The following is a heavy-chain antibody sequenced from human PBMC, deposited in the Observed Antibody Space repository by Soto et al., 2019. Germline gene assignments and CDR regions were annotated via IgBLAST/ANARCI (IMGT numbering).Heavy chain of an antibody. J-gene: IGHJ3*02. CDR3: AKDMVGEQWLVFRCSAFDI. CDR1: GFTFSSYA. CDR2: ISGSGGST. V-gene: IGHV3-23*01. Sequence: GGSLRLSCAASGFTFSSYAMSWVRQAPGKGLEWVSAISGSGGSTYYADSVKGRFTISRDNSKNRLYLQMNSLRAEDTAVYYCAKDMVGEQWLVFRCSAFDIWGQGTMVTVSS. D-gene: IGHD6-19*01.